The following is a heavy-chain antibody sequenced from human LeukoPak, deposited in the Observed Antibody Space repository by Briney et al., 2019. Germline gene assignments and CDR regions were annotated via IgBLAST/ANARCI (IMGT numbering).Heavy chain of an antibody. J-gene: IGHJ4*02. CDR2: IYYSGST. V-gene: IGHV4-59*12. CDR1: GGSISSYY. CDR3: ARGVPYGDYSYYFDY. Sequence: SSETLSLTCTVSGGSISSYYWSWIRQPPGKGLEWIGYIYYSGSTNYNPSLKSRVTISVDTSKNQFSLQLNSVTPEDTAVYYCARGVPYGDYSYYFDYWGQGTLVTVSS. D-gene: IGHD4-17*01.